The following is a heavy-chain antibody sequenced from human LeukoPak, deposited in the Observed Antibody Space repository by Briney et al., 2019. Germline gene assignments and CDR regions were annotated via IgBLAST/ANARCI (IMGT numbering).Heavy chain of an antibody. CDR2: INHSGST. CDR1: RFTFSNHY. J-gene: IGHJ4*02. CDR3: ARERYSYGSDY. V-gene: IGHV4-34*01. D-gene: IGHD5-18*01. Sequence: GSLRLSCVASRFTFSNHYMSWIRQPPGKGLEWIGEINHSGSTNYNPSLKSRVTISVDTSKNQFSLKLSSVTAADTAVYYCARERYSYGSDYWGQGTLVTVSS.